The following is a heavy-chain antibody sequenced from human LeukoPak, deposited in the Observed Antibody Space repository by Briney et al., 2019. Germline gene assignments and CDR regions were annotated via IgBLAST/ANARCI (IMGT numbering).Heavy chain of an antibody. Sequence: PGGSLRLSCAGSGSAFSDQYMDWVRQAPGKGLQWVGRIGNKASRYSTEYAASVKGRFTISRDDSKNSLYLQMNSLKTEDTALYYCTRGYSGRSAYAFDIWGQGTMITVSS. D-gene: IGHD1-26*01. J-gene: IGHJ3*02. CDR3: TRGYSGRSAYAFDI. CDR1: GSAFSDQY. V-gene: IGHV3-72*01. CDR2: IGNKASRYST.